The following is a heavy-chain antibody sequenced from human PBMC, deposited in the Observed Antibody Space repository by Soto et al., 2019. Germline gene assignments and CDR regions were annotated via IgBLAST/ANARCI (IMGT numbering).Heavy chain of an antibody. D-gene: IGHD3-22*01. V-gene: IGHV3-30*18. J-gene: IGHJ4*02. CDR2: ISYDGSNK. CDR1: GFTFSSYG. CDR3: AKDLSSDSSGYYRPLDY. Sequence: QVQLVESGGGVVQPGRSLRLSCAASGFTFSSYGMHWVRQAPGKGLEWVAVISYDGSNKYYADSVKGRFPISRDNSKNTLYLQMNSLRAEDTAVYYCAKDLSSDSSGYYRPLDYWGQGTLVTVSS.